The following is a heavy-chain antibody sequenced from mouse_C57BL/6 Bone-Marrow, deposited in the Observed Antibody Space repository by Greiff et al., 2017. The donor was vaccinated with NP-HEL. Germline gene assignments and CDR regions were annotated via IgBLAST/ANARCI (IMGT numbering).Heavy chain of an antibody. D-gene: IGHD3-2*02. J-gene: IGHJ4*01. Sequence: EVKLMESGAELVRPGASVKLSCTASGFNIKDDYMHWVKQRPEQGLEWIGWIDPENGDTEYASKFQGKATITADTSSNTAYLQLSSLTSEDTAVYYCTLDSSGFHYAMDYWGQGTSVTASS. CDR3: TLDSSGFHYAMDY. CDR2: IDPENGDT. CDR1: GFNIKDDY. V-gene: IGHV14-4*01.